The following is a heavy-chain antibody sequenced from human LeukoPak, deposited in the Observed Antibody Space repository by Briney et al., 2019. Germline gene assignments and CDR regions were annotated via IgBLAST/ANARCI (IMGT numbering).Heavy chain of an antibody. V-gene: IGHV4-34*01. J-gene: IGHJ5*02. CDR3: ARGGSRWAAANRNWFDP. CDR1: GGSFSGYY. D-gene: IGHD6-13*01. CDR2: VSHSGST. Sequence: PSETLSLTCAVYGGSFSGYYWSWIRQPPGKGLEWIGEVSHSGSTNYNPSLKSRVTISVDTSKNQFSLKLSSVTAADTAVYYCARGGSRWAAANRNWFDPWGQGTLVTVSS.